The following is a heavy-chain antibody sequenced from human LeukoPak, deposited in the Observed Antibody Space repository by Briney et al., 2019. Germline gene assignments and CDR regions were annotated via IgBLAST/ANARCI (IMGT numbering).Heavy chain of an antibody. CDR2: IIPVFGTA. J-gene: IGHJ6*02. V-gene: IGHV1-69*13. CDR3: ARGGFYGSGSHSSYYYYGMDV. D-gene: IGHD3-10*01. Sequence: GASVKVSCKASGGTFSSYSISWVRQAPGQGLEWMGGIIPVFGTANYAQRFQGRVTITADESTSTAYMELSSLRSEDTAVYYCARGGFYGSGSHSSYYYYGMDVWGQGTTVTVSS. CDR1: GGTFSSYS.